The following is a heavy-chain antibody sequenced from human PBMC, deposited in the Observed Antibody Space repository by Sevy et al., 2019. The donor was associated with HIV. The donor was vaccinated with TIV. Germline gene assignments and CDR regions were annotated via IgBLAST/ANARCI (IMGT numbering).Heavy chain of an antibody. J-gene: IGHJ4*02. D-gene: IGHD2-15*01. Sequence: ASVKVSCKASGYTFTNYDINWVRQATGQGLEWMGWMKSKSGETGYAQKFQGRVTMTRNTSISTAYMELSVLRSEDAAIYFCTRGWDAHGGNFDSWGQGTQVTVSS. CDR3: TRGWDAHGGNFDS. CDR2: MKSKSGET. V-gene: IGHV1-8*01. CDR1: GYTFTNYD.